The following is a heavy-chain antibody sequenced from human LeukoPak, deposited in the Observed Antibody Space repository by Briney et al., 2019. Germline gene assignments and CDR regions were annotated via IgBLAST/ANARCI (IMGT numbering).Heavy chain of an antibody. D-gene: IGHD2-2*01. CDR2: IRNGRGNI. Sequence: GGSLRLSCAASGVTFSTYRMNWVRQPPGKGLEWVAAIRNGRGNIYYADSVKGRLTISRDNAKNSLYMQMNSLRADDTAVYYGARVGCSNTNRDYLDLWGQGTMVTVSS. V-gene: IGHV3-21*01. J-gene: IGHJ3*01. CDR1: GVTFSTYR. CDR3: ARVGCSNTNRDYLDL.